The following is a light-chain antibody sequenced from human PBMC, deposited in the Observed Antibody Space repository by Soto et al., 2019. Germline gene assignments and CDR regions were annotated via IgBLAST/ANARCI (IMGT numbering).Light chain of an antibody. Sequence: QTVVTQEPSLTVSPGGTVTLTCASSTGAVTSGYYPNWFQQKPGQAPRPLIYSTSNKHSWTPARFSGSLLGGKAALTLSGVQPEDEAEYYCLLYYGGAYVFGTGTKFTVL. CDR2: STS. CDR1: TGAVTSGYY. J-gene: IGLJ1*01. V-gene: IGLV7-43*01. CDR3: LLYYGGAYV.